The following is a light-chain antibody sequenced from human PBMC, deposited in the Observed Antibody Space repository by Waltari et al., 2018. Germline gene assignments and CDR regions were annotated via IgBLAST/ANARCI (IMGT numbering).Light chain of an antibody. CDR1: ESVSSNY. J-gene: IGKJ1*01. CDR3: QQYGTSSWT. Sequence: EIVLTQSPGTLSLSPGERATLSCRATESVSSNYLAWYQQKFGQAPRPLIYAASNRATGIPDRFSGSGSGTDFTLTISRLEPEDFAVYYCQQYGTSSWTFGQGTKVEIK. V-gene: IGKV3-20*01. CDR2: AAS.